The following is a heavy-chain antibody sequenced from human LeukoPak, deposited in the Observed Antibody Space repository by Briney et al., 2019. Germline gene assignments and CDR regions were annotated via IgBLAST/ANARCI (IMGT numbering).Heavy chain of an antibody. CDR2: MNPNSGNT. CDR3: ARGGPKCPLKKVYCSSTSCYSPFDY. Sequence: ASVKVSCKASGYTFTSYDINWVRQATGQGLEWMGWMNPNSGNTGYAQKFQGRVTITRNTSISTAYMELSSLRSEDTAVYYCARGGPKCPLKKVYCSSTSCYSPFDYWGQGTLVTVSS. D-gene: IGHD2-2*01. V-gene: IGHV1-8*03. J-gene: IGHJ4*02. CDR1: GYTFTSYD.